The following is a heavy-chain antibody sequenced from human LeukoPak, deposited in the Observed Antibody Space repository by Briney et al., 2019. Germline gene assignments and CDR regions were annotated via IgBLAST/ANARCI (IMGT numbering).Heavy chain of an antibody. V-gene: IGHV3-66*02. D-gene: IGHD5-24*01. CDR3: ARDFIGDGYNAFDY. CDR2: IYSGGST. CDR1: GFTVSSNY. J-gene: IGHJ4*02. Sequence: GGSLRLSCAASGFTVSSNYMSWVRQAPGKGLEWVSVIYSGGSTYYPDSVKGRFTISRDNSKNTLYLQMNSLRAEDTAVYYCARDFIGDGYNAFDYWGQGTLVTVSS.